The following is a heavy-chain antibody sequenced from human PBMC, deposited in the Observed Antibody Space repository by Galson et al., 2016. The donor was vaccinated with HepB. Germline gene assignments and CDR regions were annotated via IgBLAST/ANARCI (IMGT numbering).Heavy chain of an antibody. J-gene: IGHJ3*02. V-gene: IGHV1-18*01. CDR1: GYTFTSYG. CDR2: ISAYNGNT. D-gene: IGHD6-19*01. Sequence: SVKVSCKASGYTFTSYGISWVRQAPGQGLEWMGWISAYNGNTNYAQKLQGRVTMTTDTSTSTAYMELSSLRSEDTAVYYCARAGSAWSLVAFDIWGQGTMVTVSS. CDR3: ARAGSAWSLVAFDI.